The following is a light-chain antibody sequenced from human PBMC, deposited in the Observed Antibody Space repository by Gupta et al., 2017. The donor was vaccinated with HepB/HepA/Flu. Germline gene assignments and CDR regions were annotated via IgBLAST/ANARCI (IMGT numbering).Light chain of an antibody. CDR3: SSYTTSRDVL. V-gene: IGLV2-14*03. J-gene: IGLJ2*01. CDR1: SSYVGRYNY. Sequence: QSALTQPASVSGSPGQAITLSPTATSSYVGRYNYVSWYHQHPGKAPKLIIYDVSYRPSGVSDRFSGSKSGNTASLSISGLQAEDEADYYCSSYTTSRDVLFGGGTKLTVL. CDR2: DVS.